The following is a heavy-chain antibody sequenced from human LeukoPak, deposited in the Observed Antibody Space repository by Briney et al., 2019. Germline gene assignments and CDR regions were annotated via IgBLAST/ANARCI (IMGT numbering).Heavy chain of an antibody. Sequence: PSETLSLTCAVYGGSFSGYYWSWIRQPPGKGLEWIGEINHSGSTNYNPSLKSRVTISVDTSKNQFSLTLSSVTAADTAVYCFASAGYDYVWGSYRSFDYWGQGTLVTVSS. V-gene: IGHV4-34*01. D-gene: IGHD3-16*02. CDR1: GGSFSGYY. J-gene: IGHJ4*02. CDR3: ASAGYDYVWGSYRSFDY. CDR2: INHSGST.